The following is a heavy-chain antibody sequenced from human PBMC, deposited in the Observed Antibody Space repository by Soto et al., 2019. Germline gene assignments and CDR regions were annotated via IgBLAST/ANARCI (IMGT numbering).Heavy chain of an antibody. J-gene: IGHJ5*02. V-gene: IGHV3-66*01. CDR2: IYSGGST. CDR1: GFTVSSNY. Sequence: GSLRLSCAASGFTVSSNYMSWVRQAPGKGLEWVSVIYSGGSTYYADSVKGRFTISRDNSKNTLYLQMNSLRAEDTAVYYCARIRYVAVARNWFEPWGQGTLVNVSS. D-gene: IGHD6-19*01. CDR3: ARIRYVAVARNWFEP.